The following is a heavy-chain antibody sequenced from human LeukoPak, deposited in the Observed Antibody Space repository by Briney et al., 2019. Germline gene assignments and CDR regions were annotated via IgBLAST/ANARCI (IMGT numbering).Heavy chain of an antibody. CDR3: ARVVLGRRWLQTSYYYGMDV. Sequence: GGSLRLSCAASGFTFSSYAMSWVRQAPGKGLEWVSAISGSGGSTYYADSVKGRFTISRDNSKNTLYLQMNSLRAEDTAVYYCARVVLGRRWLQTSYYYGMDVWGQGTTVTVSS. D-gene: IGHD5-24*01. V-gene: IGHV3-23*01. J-gene: IGHJ6*02. CDR1: GFTFSSYA. CDR2: ISGSGGST.